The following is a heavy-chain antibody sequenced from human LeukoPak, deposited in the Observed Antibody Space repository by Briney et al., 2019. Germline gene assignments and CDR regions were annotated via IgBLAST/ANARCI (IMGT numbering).Heavy chain of an antibody. CDR2: VHYTGST. Sequence: SETLSLTCNVSGGSISSNTHYWGWIRQPPGKGLEWIASVHYTGSTYYNPSLKSRVTISVDTSKNQFSLKLSSVTAADTAVYYCARVSAGNFDYWGQGTLVTVSS. J-gene: IGHJ4*02. CDR1: GGSISSNTHY. CDR3: ARVSAGNFDY. D-gene: IGHD6-13*01. V-gene: IGHV4-39*07.